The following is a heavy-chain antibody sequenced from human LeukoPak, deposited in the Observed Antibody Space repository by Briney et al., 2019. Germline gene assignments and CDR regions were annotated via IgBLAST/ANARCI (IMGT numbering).Heavy chain of an antibody. CDR3: ARFHSDYFDY. CDR2: IKEDGSEK. J-gene: IGHJ4*02. V-gene: IGHV3-7*01. CDR1: GFTFSSYR. D-gene: IGHD4-11*01. Sequence: GGSLRLSCAASGFTFSSYRMSWVRQAPGKGLEWVANIKEDGSEKDYMDFVKGRFTISRDNAKNSLYLQMNSLRAEDAAVYYCARFHSDYFDYSGQGTLVTVSS.